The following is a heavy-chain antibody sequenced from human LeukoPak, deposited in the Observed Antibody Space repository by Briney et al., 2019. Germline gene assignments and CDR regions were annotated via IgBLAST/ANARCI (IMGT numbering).Heavy chain of an antibody. CDR3: ASISHVWSGYYTVYFDY. J-gene: IGHJ4*02. Sequence: ASVKVSCKASVGTFSSYAISWVRQAPGQGLEWMGWINPNSGDTNYAQKFQGRVTMTRDTSISTAYMDLIRLRSDDTAVYYCASISHVWSGYYTVYFDYWGQGTLVTVSS. CDR1: VGTFSSYA. CDR2: INPNSGDT. V-gene: IGHV1-2*02. D-gene: IGHD3-3*02.